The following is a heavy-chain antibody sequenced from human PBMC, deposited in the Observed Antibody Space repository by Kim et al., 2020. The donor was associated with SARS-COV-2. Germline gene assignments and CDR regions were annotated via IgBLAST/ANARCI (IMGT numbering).Heavy chain of an antibody. D-gene: IGHD3-22*01. CDR3: AGSGYLGYYFDY. CDR1: GGSFSGYY. J-gene: IGHJ4*02. Sequence: SETLSLTCAVYGGSFSGYYRSWIRQPPGKGLEWIGEINHSGSTNYNPSLKSRVTISVDTSKNQFSLKLSSVTAADTAVYYCAGSGYLGYYFDYWGQGTLV. CDR2: INHSGST. V-gene: IGHV4-34*01.